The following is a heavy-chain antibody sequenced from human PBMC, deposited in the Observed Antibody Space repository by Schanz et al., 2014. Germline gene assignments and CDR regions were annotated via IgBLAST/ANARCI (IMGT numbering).Heavy chain of an antibody. Sequence: VHLVESGGGLVKRGGSLRLSCAASGFTISSYSMNWVRQAPGKGLEWVAVIWSDGSTKYYADSVKGRFTISRDNSKNTLDLQMNSLRADDTAVYFCARAHGNNWYGKGLDYWGQGTQVTVSS. V-gene: IGHV3-33*08. CDR1: GFTISSYS. CDR2: IWSDGSTK. D-gene: IGHD1-1*01. CDR3: ARAHGNNWYGKGLDY. J-gene: IGHJ4*02.